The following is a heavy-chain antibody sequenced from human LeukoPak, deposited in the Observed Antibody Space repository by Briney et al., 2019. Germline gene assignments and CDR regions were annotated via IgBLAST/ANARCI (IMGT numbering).Heavy chain of an antibody. Sequence: SGTLSLTCLVPGVSISGPHWWSWVRQPPGKGLEWIGYIYYSGSTYYNPSLKSRVTISVDTSKNQFSLKPSSVTAADTAVYYCAREGDSSSVGWFDPWGQGTLVTVSS. CDR1: GVSISGPHW. D-gene: IGHD6-13*01. CDR2: IYYSGST. V-gene: IGHV4-4*02. J-gene: IGHJ5*02. CDR3: AREGDSSSVGWFDP.